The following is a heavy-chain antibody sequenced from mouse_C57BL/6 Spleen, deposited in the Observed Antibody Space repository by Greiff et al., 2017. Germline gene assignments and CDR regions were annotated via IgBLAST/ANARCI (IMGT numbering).Heavy chain of an antibody. CDR2: IYPRDGST. Sequence: VQLQQSGPELVKPGASVKLSCKASGYTFTSYDINWVKQRPGQGLEWIGWIYPRDGSTKYNEKFKGKATLTVDTSSSTAYMELHSLTSEDSAVYVCARLRGNYVGDYAMDYWGQGTSVTVSS. D-gene: IGHD2-1*01. J-gene: IGHJ4*01. CDR1: GYTFTSYD. CDR3: ARLRGNYVGDYAMDY. V-gene: IGHV1-85*01.